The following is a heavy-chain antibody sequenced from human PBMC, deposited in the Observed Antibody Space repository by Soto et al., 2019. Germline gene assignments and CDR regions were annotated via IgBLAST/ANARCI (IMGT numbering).Heavy chain of an antibody. V-gene: IGHV1-18*01. D-gene: IGHD3-9*01. CDR1: AYTLTRYG. CDR2: ISAYNGNT. Sequence: APGKGSCQASAYTLTRYGISWGRQAPGQRPEWMGWISAYNGNTNYAQKFQGRVTMTTDTSTSTAYMELRSLRSDDTAVYYCARGRDYDISTGYYIWLDDWGQGTLVTVSS. J-gene: IGHJ4*02. CDR3: ARGRDYDISTGYYIWLDD.